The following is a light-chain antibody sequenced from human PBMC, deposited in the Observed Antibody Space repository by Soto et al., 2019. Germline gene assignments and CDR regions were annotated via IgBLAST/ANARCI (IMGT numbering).Light chain of an antibody. CDR1: QNLGSGY. J-gene: IGKJ1*01. CDR3: QQYDTSPRT. CDR2: AAS. Sequence: EIVLTQSPGTLSLSPWDRATLSCRASQNLGSGYLAWYQQKPGQAPRILIYAASSRATGIPDRVSGSGSGTDFSLTISRLEPEDFAVYYCQQYDTSPRTFGQGTKVDIK. V-gene: IGKV3-20*01.